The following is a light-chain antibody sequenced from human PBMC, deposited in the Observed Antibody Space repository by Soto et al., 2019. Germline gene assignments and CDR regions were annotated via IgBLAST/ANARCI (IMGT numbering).Light chain of an antibody. V-gene: IGLV2-14*01. CDR1: SSDIGASNY. CDR3: TSYTTSTTWV. J-gene: IGLJ3*02. Sequence: QSALTQPASVSGSPVQSITVSCTGTSSDIGASNYVSWYQQHPGKAPKLIISEVSNRPSGVSNRFSGSKSGSTASLTISGLQAEDEADYYCTSYTTSTTWVFGGGTKLTVL. CDR2: EVS.